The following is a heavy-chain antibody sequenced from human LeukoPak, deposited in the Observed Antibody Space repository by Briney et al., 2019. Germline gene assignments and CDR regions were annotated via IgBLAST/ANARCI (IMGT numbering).Heavy chain of an antibody. Sequence: ASVKISCKASGYTFTNNHIHWVRQAPGQGLEWMGVINPCGDSTTYAQNFQGRVTMTRDTSTSAVYMELRSLRSEDTAIYYCAKLATSDTGETYWGQGTLVTVSS. CDR2: INPCGDST. CDR1: GYTFTNNH. V-gene: IGHV1-46*01. D-gene: IGHD3-16*01. J-gene: IGHJ4*02. CDR3: AKLATSDTGETY.